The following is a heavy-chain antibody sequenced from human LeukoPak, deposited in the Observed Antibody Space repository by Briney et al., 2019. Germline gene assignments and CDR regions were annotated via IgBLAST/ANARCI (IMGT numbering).Heavy chain of an antibody. D-gene: IGHD3-3*01. CDR1: GGSISSSSYY. J-gene: IGHJ4*02. Sequence: SETLSLTCTVSGGSISSSSYYWGWIRQPPGKGLEWIGSIYYSGSTYYNPSLKSRVTISVDTSKNQFSLKLSSVTAADTAVYYCASVTIFGVVIVKWGQGTLVTVSS. V-gene: IGHV4-39*07. CDR3: ASVTIFGVVIVK. CDR2: IYYSGST.